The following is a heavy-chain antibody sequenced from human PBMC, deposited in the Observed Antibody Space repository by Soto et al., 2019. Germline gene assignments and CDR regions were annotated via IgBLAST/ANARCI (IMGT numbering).Heavy chain of an antibody. D-gene: IGHD3-22*01. CDR3: ARADYYDSSGPALDWWGYYGMDV. J-gene: IGHJ6*02. CDR1: GFTFSSYW. CDR2: IKQDGSEK. Sequence: GGSLRLSCAASGFTFSSYWMSWVRQAPGKGLEWVANIKQDGSEKYYVDSVKGRFTISRDNAKNSLYLQMNSLRAEDTAVYYCARADYYDSSGPALDWWGYYGMDVWGQGTTVTVSS. V-gene: IGHV3-7*03.